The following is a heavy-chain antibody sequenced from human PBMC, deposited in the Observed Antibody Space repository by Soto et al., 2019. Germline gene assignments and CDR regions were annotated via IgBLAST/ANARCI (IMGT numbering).Heavy chain of an antibody. D-gene: IGHD1-26*01. CDR2: ISSTADGT. Sequence: EVQLLESGGGLVQPGGSLRLSCAASGFTFSNYAMGWVRQAPGKGLEWVSTISSTADGTDYADSGKGRFTISRDNSKNRLYLQMNSLRAEDTAVYYCAQAISRERQIDYWGQGTLVTVSS. V-gene: IGHV3-23*01. CDR3: AQAISRERQIDY. J-gene: IGHJ4*02. CDR1: GFTFSNYA.